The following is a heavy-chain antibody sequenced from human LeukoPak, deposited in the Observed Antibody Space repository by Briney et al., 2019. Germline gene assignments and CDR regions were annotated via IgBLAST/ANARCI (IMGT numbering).Heavy chain of an antibody. J-gene: IGHJ5*02. D-gene: IGHD6-25*01. V-gene: IGHV4-4*07. CDR1: GGSISSYY. CDR2: LHTSGST. CDR3: ARASGYRGWFNP. Sequence: SETLSLTCTVSGGSISSYYWSWIRQPAGEGLEWIGRLHTSGSTHYNPSLKSRVTMSVDTSKNQFSLKLSSVTAADTAVYYCARASGYRGWFNPWGQGTLVTVSS.